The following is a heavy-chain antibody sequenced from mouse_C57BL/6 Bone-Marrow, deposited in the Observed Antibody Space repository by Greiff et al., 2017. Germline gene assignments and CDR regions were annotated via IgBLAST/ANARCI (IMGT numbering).Heavy chain of an antibody. CDR2: IYPYNGVS. D-gene: IGHD1-1*01. J-gene: IGHJ3*01. V-gene: IGHV1-31*01. CDR3: ARGGYYGSSYGFAY. CDR1: GYSFTGYY. Sequence: VQLQQSGPELVKPGASVKISCKASGYSFTGYYMHWVKQSHGNILDWIGYIYPYNGVSSYNQKFKGKATLTVDKSSSTAYMELRSLTSEDSTVYYCARGGYYGSSYGFAYWGQGTLVTVSA.